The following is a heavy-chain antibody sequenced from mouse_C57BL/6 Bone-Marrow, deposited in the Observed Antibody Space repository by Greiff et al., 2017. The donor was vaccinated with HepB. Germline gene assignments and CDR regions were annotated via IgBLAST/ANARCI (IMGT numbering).Heavy chain of an antibody. CDR1: GYAFTNYL. Sequence: QVQLQQSGAELVRPGTSVKVSCKASGYAFTNYLIEWVKQRPGQGLEWIGVINPGSGGTNYNEKFKGKATLTADKSSSTAYMQLSSLTSEDSAVYFCARRGAGDWYFDVWGTGTTVTVSS. CDR2: INPGSGGT. CDR3: ARRGAGDWYFDV. J-gene: IGHJ1*03. V-gene: IGHV1-54*01. D-gene: IGHD6-1*01.